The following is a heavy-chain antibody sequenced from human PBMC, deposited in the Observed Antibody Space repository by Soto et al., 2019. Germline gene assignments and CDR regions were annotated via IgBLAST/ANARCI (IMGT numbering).Heavy chain of an antibody. Sequence: PSETLSLTCTVSGGSITSGGYYLRWIRQHPGKGLEWIGYIYYSGFTYYNPSLKSRVTISVDTSKNQFSLKLSSVTAADTAMYYCASPRIVGATTSRPKYERAFDIWGQGTMVTVSS. D-gene: IGHD1-26*01. CDR2: IYYSGFT. J-gene: IGHJ3*02. CDR3: ASPRIVGATTSRPKYERAFDI. CDR1: GGSITSGGYY. V-gene: IGHV4-31*03.